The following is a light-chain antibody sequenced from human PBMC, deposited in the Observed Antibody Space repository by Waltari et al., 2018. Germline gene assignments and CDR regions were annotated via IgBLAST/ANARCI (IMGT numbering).Light chain of an antibody. J-gene: IGLJ2*01. CDR3: CSYAGSNVV. V-gene: IGLV2-11*01. CDR1: TSDAGVFNY. Sequence: QSALTQPRSVSGSPGQSVPISCTGTTSDAGVFNYVSWYQQHPGKAPKLMIYDFSKRPSGVPDRFSGSKSGTPASLTISGLQAEDEADYYCCSYAGSNVVFGGGTKLTVL. CDR2: DFS.